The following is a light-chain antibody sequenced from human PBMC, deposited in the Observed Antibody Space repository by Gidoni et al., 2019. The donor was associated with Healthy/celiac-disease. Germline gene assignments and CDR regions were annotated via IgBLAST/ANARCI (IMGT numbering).Light chain of an antibody. Sequence: SHVLTQPPSVSVAPGKTARITCGGSKIGSTSVHWYQQKPGQAPVLVIYYDSDRPSGIPERFSGSNSGSTATLTISRVEAGDEADYYCQVWHSSSDHWVFGGGTKLTVL. CDR1: KIGSTS. CDR2: YDS. J-gene: IGLJ2*01. V-gene: IGLV3-21*04. CDR3: QVWHSSSDHWV.